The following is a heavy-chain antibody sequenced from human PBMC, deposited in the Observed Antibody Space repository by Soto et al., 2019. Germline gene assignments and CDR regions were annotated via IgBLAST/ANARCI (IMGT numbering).Heavy chain of an antibody. CDR1: GCTFSSYA. V-gene: IGHV1-69*13. CDR2: IIPIFGTA. CDR3: ARDGLVDSRSHDHYSYGMDV. D-gene: IGHD6-6*01. Sequence: SVKVFCKASGCTFSSYAISWVRQAPGQGLEWMGGIIPIFGTAKYAQKFQGRVTVTADESTSTAYMEMSSLRSEDTAVYYCARDGLVDSRSHDHYSYGMDVWG. J-gene: IGHJ6*02.